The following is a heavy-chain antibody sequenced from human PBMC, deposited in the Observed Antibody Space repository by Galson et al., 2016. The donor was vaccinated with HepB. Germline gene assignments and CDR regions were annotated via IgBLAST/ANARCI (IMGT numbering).Heavy chain of an antibody. J-gene: IGHJ3*02. CDR3: VRDFLWGEGADAFDI. D-gene: IGHD3-16*01. V-gene: IGHV3-74*01. CDR1: GFNFITTW. Sequence: SLRLSCAASGFNFITTWMHWVRQSPGKGLVWVSRINGDGRITNYADSVRGRFTISRDNAKNTVSLQMNSLRAEDTAIYYCVRDFLWGEGADAFDIWGQGTRSPFLQ. CDR2: INGDGRIT.